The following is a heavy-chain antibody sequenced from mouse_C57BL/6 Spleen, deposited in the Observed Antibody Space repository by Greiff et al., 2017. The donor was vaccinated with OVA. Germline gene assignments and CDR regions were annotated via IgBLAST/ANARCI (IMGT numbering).Heavy chain of an antibody. CDR1: GFTFSDYG. J-gene: IGHJ4*01. Sequence: VQLKESGGGLVKPGGSLKLSCAASGFTFSDYGMHWVRQAPEKGLEWVAYISSGSSTIYYADTVKGRFTISRDNAKNTLFLQMTSLRSEDTAMYYCARPSHYGSSYAMDYWGQGTSVTVSS. CDR3: ARPSHYGSSYAMDY. D-gene: IGHD1-1*01. CDR2: ISSGSSTI. V-gene: IGHV5-17*01.